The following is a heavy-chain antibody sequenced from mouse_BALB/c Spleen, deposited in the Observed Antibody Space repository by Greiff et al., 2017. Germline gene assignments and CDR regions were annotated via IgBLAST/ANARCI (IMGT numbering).Heavy chain of an antibody. D-gene: IGHD2-1*01. CDR3: ARDYGNYDYYAMDY. J-gene: IGHJ4*01. CDR2: ISYDGSN. Sequence: LQESGPGLVKPSQSLSLTCSVTGYSITSGYYWNWIRQFPGNKLEWMGYISYDGSNNYNPSLKNRISITRDTSKNQFFLKLNSVTTEDTATYYCARDYGNYDYYAMDYWGQGTSVTVSS. CDR1: GYSITSGYY. V-gene: IGHV3-6*02.